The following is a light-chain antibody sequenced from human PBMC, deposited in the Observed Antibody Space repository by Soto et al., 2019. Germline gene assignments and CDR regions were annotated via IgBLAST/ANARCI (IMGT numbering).Light chain of an antibody. V-gene: IGLV1-47*01. CDR2: RSN. CDR1: SSNIGSNP. Sequence: QSVLPQPPSASGTPGQTVTISCSGRSSNIGSNPVYWYQQVPGTAPKLLIYRSNQRPSGVPARFSASKAGTSASLAISGLRSDDEAFYYCAAWDDTLGARVFGGGTKLTVL. CDR3: AAWDDTLGARV. J-gene: IGLJ3*02.